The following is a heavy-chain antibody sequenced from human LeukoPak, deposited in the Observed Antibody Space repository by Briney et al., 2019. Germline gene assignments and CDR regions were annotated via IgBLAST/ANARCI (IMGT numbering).Heavy chain of an antibody. J-gene: IGHJ4*02. V-gene: IGHV3-23*01. CDR2: ISGSGGST. D-gene: IGHD6-13*01. Sequence: GGSLRLSCAASGFTFSSYAMSWVRQAPGKGLEWVSAISGSGGSTYYADSVKGRFAISIDNSKNTLYLQMNSLRAEDAAVYSCAGGRVASAGPRGGGFDYWGQGTLVTVSS. CDR1: GFTFSSYA. CDR3: AGGRVASAGPRGGGFDY.